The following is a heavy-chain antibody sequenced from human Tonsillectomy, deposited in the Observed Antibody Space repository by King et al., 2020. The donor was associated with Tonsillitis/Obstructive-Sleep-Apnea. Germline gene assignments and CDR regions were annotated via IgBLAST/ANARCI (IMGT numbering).Heavy chain of an antibody. CDR1: GGSFSAYY. J-gene: IGHJ4*02. Sequence: VQLQQWGAGLLKPSETLSLTCAVYGGSFSAYYWSWIRQPQGKGQQWIGEINHGGSTKYNPSLKSRVIISLDSSKNQFSLKLSSVTAADTAVYYCARGDLLTGYYASTDFDYWGQGTLVTVSA. D-gene: IGHD3-9*01. V-gene: IGHV4-34*01. CDR2: INHGGST. CDR3: ARGDLLTGYYASTDFDY.